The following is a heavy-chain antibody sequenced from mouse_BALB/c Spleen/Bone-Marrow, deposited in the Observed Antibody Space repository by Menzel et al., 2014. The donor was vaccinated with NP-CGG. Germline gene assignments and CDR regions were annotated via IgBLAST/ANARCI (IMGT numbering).Heavy chain of an antibody. CDR2: IYPGDGDT. V-gene: IGHV1-87*01. D-gene: IGHD2-1*01. CDR1: GYTFTSYW. Sequence: VKLVESGAELARPGASVKLSCKASGYTFTSYWMQWVKQRPGQGLQWIGAIYPGDGDTRYTQKFRGKATLTADKSSNTAYMQLSSLTSEDSAAYFCASPYGNYDAMDYWGQGTSVTVSS. CDR3: ASPYGNYDAMDY. J-gene: IGHJ4*01.